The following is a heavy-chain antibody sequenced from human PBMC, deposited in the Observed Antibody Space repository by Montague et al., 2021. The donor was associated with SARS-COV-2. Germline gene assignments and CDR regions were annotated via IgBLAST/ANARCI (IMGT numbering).Heavy chain of an antibody. CDR3: ASDRGELHAADY. CDR1: GFTFSSNS. D-gene: IGHD1-26*01. J-gene: IGHJ4*02. V-gene: IGHV3-21*01. CDR2: ISSSSSYI. Sequence: SLRLSCAASGFTFSSNSMNWVRQAPGKGLEWVSSISSSSSYIYYADSVKGRFTISRDNAKNSLYLQMNSLRAEDTAVYYCASDRGELHAADYWDQGTLVTVSS.